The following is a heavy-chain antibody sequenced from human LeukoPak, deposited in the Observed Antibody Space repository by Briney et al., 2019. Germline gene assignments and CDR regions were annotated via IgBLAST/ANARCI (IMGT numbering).Heavy chain of an antibody. J-gene: IGHJ4*02. CDR2: LSGSGGST. Sequence: GGSLRLSCAASGFTFSNYAMSWVRQAPGKGLKWVPGLSGSGGSTYYADSVKGRFTISRDNFKNTLYLQMNSLRAEDTAVYYCAKGGGGDFPFDYWGQGTLVTVSS. CDR1: GFTFSNYA. V-gene: IGHV3-23*01. CDR3: AKGGGGDFPFDY. D-gene: IGHD2-21*02.